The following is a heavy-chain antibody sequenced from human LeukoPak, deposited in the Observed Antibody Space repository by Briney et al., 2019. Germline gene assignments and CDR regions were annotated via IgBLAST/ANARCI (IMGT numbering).Heavy chain of an antibody. V-gene: IGHV4-34*01. J-gene: IGHJ4*02. CDR2: INHSGST. CDR3: ARGPRRAVAPTYYFDY. CDR1: GGSFSGYY. D-gene: IGHD6-19*01. Sequence: SETLSLTCAVYGGSFSGYYWRWIRQPPGKGLEWIGEINHSGSTNYNPSLKSRGTISVDTSKNQFSLKLSSVTAADTGVYYCARGPRRAVAPTYYFDYWGQGTLVTVSS.